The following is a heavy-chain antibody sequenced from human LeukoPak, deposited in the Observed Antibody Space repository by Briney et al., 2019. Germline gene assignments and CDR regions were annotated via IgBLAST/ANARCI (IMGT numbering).Heavy chain of an antibody. D-gene: IGHD3-22*01. Sequence: GGSLRLSCAASGFTFSSYAMNWFRQAPGKGLECVSSISGSGGSTYYADSVKGRFTLSRDNSKNTLYLQMNSLRAEDTAVYYCAKGVYDSSSYYYGPLDYWGQGTLVTVSS. CDR1: GFTFSSYA. J-gene: IGHJ4*02. CDR3: AKGVYDSSSYYYGPLDY. CDR2: ISGSGGST. V-gene: IGHV3-23*01.